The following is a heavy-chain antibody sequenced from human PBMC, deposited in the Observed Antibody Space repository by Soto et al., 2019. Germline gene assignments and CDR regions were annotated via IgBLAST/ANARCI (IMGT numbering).Heavy chain of an antibody. J-gene: IGHJ5*02. Sequence: ASVKVSCKTSGYSFARYGVSWVRQAPGQGLEWLGWISGFNGKTEYSQTLRDRVTLTTDTSTGTAYLELRRLKSDDTAIYYCARAPHYFGPAGANGLDLWSEGTLATVYS. CDR1: GYSFARYG. V-gene: IGHV1-18*01. CDR2: ISGFNGKT. D-gene: IGHD3-9*01. CDR3: ARAPHYFGPAGANGLDL.